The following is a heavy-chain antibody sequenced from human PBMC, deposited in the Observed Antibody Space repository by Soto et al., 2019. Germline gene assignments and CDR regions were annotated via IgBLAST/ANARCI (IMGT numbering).Heavy chain of an antibody. D-gene: IGHD3-10*01. CDR3: ARLDYKGYYYGMDV. J-gene: IGHJ6*02. V-gene: IGHV4-39*01. Sequence: SETLSLTCTVSGGSISSSSYYWGWIRQPPGKGLEWIGSIYYSGSTYYNPSLKSRVTISVDTSKNQFSLKLSSVTAADTAVYYCARLDYKGYYYGMDVWGQGTTVTVSS. CDR1: GGSISSSSYY. CDR2: IYYSGST.